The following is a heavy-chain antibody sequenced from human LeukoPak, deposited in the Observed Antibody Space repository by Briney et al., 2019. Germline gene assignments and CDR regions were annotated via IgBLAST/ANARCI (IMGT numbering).Heavy chain of an antibody. CDR3: ARLGAPSINYYDDRGYFDL. Sequence: GGSLRLSCAASGFSFSNYWMSWVRQAPGKGLEWVANIKQDGSDKYYVDSVKGRFTISRDNAKNSLYLQMNSLRAEDTAVYYCARLGAPSINYYDDRGYFDLWGQGTLVIVSS. D-gene: IGHD3-22*01. CDR2: IKQDGSDK. V-gene: IGHV3-7*03. CDR1: GFSFSNYW. J-gene: IGHJ5*02.